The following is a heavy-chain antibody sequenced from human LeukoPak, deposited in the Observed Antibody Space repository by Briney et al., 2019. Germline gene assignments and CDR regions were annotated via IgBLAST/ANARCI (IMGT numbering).Heavy chain of an antibody. V-gene: IGHV3-23*01. CDR2: ISGSGGST. CDR3: AKDNGCSGTSCYRSYYYGMDV. D-gene: IGHD2-2*01. CDR1: GFTFSNYA. J-gene: IGHJ6*02. Sequence: PGGSLRLSCAVSGFTFSNYAINWVRQAPGKGLEWVSVISGSGGSTYYADSVKGRFTISRDNSKNTLYLQMNSLRAEDTAVYYCAKDNGCSGTSCYRSYYYGMDVWGQGTTVTVSS.